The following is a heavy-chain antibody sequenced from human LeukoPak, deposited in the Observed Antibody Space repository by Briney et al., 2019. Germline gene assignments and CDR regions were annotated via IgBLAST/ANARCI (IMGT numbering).Heavy chain of an antibody. CDR1: GFTFDDYA. CDR2: ISWNSGSI. J-gene: IGHJ4*02. CDR3: AKDIASDYYGSGSRGTDY. Sequence: HPGGSLRLSCAASGFTFDDYAMHWVRQAPGKGLEWVSGISWNSGSIGYADSVKGRFTISRDNAKNSLYLQMNSLRAEDTALYYCAKDIASDYYGSGSRGTDYWGQGTRVTVSS. D-gene: IGHD3-10*01. V-gene: IGHV3-9*01.